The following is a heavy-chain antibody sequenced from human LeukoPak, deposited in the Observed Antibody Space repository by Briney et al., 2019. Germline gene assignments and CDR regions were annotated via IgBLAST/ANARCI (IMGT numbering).Heavy chain of an antibody. D-gene: IGHD3-22*01. Sequence: PSETLSLTCTVSGDSISNYYWSWIRQPPGKGLEWIGYIYYSGSTNYNPSLKSRVTISVDTSKNQFSLKLSSVTAADTAVYYCARHLVVITPQDYYYGMDVWGQGTTVTVSS. V-gene: IGHV4-59*08. J-gene: IGHJ6*02. CDR2: IYYSGST. CDR3: ARHLVVITPQDYYYGMDV. CDR1: GDSISNYY.